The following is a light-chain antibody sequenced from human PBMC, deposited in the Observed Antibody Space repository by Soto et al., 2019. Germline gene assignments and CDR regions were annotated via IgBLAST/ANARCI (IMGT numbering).Light chain of an antibody. CDR1: QSVSSSY. Sequence: EIVLTQSPGTLSLSPGETATLSCRASQSVSSSYLAWYQQKPGQAPRLLIFGAYNRATGIPDRFSGSGSGTDVTLTISRLEPEDFAVFYCHQYGSSPRTFGQGTKVEIK. CDR3: HQYGSSPRT. J-gene: IGKJ1*01. CDR2: GAY. V-gene: IGKV3-20*01.